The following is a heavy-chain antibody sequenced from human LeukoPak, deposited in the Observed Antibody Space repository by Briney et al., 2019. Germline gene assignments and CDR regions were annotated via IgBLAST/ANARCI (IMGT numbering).Heavy chain of an antibody. J-gene: IGHJ5*02. CDR3: ARVPGGWINWFDP. Sequence: SETLSLTCSVSGYSMSSGYYWGWIRQPPERGLEWIGSMYHTGSTYYNPSLKSRVNISVDTSKNQFYLKVSSVTAADTAVYYCARVPGGWINWFDPWGQGTLVTVSS. CDR2: MYHTGST. D-gene: IGHD6-19*01. CDR1: GYSMSSGYY. V-gene: IGHV4-38-2*02.